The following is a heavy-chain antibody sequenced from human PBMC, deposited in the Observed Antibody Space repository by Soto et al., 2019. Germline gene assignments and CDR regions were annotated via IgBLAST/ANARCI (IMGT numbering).Heavy chain of an antibody. V-gene: IGHV4-38-2*02. J-gene: IGHJ4*02. CDR1: GYSISNGYY. CDR3: ARSPGYYLDY. Sequence: PSETLSLTCTVSGYSISNGYYWGWIRQSPGKGLEWIGYIYYSGITYYNPSLKSRVTISVDTYKNQFSLKLSSVTAADTAVYYCARSPGYYLDYWGQGTLVTVSS. CDR2: IYYSGIT.